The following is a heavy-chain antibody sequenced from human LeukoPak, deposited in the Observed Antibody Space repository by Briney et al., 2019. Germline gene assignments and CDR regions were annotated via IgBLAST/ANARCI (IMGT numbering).Heavy chain of an antibody. Sequence: PSETLSLTCTVSGGSISSSSYYWGWIRQPPGKGLEWIGSIYYSGSTYYNPSLKSRVTISVDTSKNQFSLKLSSVTAADTAVYYCARPYSSSSSRFVTDYWGQGTLVTVSS. J-gene: IGHJ4*02. D-gene: IGHD6-6*01. CDR2: IYYSGST. CDR3: ARPYSSSSSRFVTDY. CDR1: GGSISSSSYY. V-gene: IGHV4-39*07.